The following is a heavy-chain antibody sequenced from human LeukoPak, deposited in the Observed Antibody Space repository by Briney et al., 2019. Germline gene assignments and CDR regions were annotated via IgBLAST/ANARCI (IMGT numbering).Heavy chain of an antibody. J-gene: IGHJ6*02. Sequence: SQTLSLTCAISGDSVSSDSVSWNWVRQSPSRGLEWLGRTYHWYKWYNEYAVSVRSRIVISADTSKEQVSLQLNSVTHEDAAVYYCVRGRLGAGGTAYGMDVWGHGTTVIVSS. CDR2: TYHWYKWYN. CDR3: VRGRLGAGGTAYGMDV. CDR1: GDSVSSDSVS. V-gene: IGHV6-1*01. D-gene: IGHD6-13*01.